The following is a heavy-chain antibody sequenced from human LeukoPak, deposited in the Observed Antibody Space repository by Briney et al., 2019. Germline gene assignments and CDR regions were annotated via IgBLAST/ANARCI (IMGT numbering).Heavy chain of an antibody. CDR3: AREGSFDTSGYNDALDI. CDR1: GFTFSDYY. CDR2: ISSSGSTI. Sequence: GGSLRHSCAASGFTFSDYYMSWIRQAPGKGLEWVSYISSSGSTIYYADSVKGRFTISRDNSKNTLYLQMNSLRAEDTAVYYCAREGSFDTSGYNDALDIWGQGTMVTVSA. V-gene: IGHV3-11*01. J-gene: IGHJ3*02. D-gene: IGHD3-22*01.